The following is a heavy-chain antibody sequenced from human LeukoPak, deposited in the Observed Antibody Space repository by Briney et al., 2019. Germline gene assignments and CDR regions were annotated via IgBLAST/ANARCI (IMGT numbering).Heavy chain of an antibody. Sequence: SVKVSCKASGGTFISYAISWVRQAPGQGLEWMGGIIPIFGTANYAQKFQGRVTITTDESTSTAYMELSSLRSEDTAVYYCARAGVPAVSVAWFDPWGQGTLVTVSS. J-gene: IGHJ5*02. D-gene: IGHD2-15*01. CDR1: GGTFISYA. V-gene: IGHV1-69*05. CDR3: ARAGVPAVSVAWFDP. CDR2: IIPIFGTA.